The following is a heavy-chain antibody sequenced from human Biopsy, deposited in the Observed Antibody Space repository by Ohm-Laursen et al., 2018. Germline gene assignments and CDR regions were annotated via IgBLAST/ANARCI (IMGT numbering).Heavy chain of an antibody. J-gene: IGHJ6*02. CDR1: GFTFRTYG. CDR2: ISYDQITK. CDR3: GKDLSVYYYYGIDV. D-gene: IGHD5/OR15-5a*01. V-gene: IGHV3-30*18. Sequence: RSLRLSCAASGFTFRTYGMHWVRLAPGKGLEWVAVISYDQITKHYADSVRGRFTISRDNSKNTLYLQVNSLRAEDTAVYYCGKDLSVYYYYGIDVWGQGTTVTVSS.